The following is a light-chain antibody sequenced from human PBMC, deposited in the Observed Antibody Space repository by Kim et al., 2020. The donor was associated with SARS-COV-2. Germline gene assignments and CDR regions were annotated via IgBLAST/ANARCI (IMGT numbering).Light chain of an antibody. Sequence: SVGDRVPITCRASQPISNYLNWYQQKPGKAPNLLIFAASSLHTGVPSRFSGSGSGTDFTLTISNLQLEDFATYYCQQSYSTPPVTFGHGTRLEIK. J-gene: IGKJ5*01. CDR3: QQSYSTPPVT. CDR2: AAS. V-gene: IGKV1-39*01. CDR1: QPISNY.